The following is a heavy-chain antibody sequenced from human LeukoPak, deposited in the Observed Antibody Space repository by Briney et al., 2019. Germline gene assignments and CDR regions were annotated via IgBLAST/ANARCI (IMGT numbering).Heavy chain of an antibody. CDR1: GFTFSSYA. Sequence: GGSLRLSCAASGFTFSSYAMHWVRQAPGKGLEWVAVISYDGSNKYYADSVKGRFTISRDNSKNTLYLQMNSLRAEDTAVYYCARDTVRDFGMDVWGQGTTVTVSS. CDR2: ISYDGSNK. CDR3: ARDTVRDFGMDV. V-gene: IGHV3-30-3*01. J-gene: IGHJ6*02. D-gene: IGHD4-11*01.